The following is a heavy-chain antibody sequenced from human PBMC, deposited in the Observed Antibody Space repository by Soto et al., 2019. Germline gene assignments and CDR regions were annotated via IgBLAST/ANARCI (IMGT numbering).Heavy chain of an antibody. D-gene: IGHD2-2*01. CDR3: ARDKDRQQVGGNYYYAIDV. J-gene: IGHJ6*02. Sequence: QVQLVQSGAEVKKPGSSVTVSCKASGGTFGNSAISWVRQAPGQGLEWMGGIIPIFSTPDYAQKFQGRVTITADESTSTAYMELTSLRSDDTAVYYCARDKDRQQVGGNYYYAIDVWGQGTTVTVSS. V-gene: IGHV1-69*12. CDR1: GGTFGNSA. CDR2: IIPIFSTP.